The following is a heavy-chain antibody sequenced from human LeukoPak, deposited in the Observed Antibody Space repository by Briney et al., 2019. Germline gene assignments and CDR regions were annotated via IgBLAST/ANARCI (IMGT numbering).Heavy chain of an antibody. CDR1: GFTFSSYG. D-gene: IGHD3-9*01. V-gene: IGHV3-30*02. J-gene: IGHJ6*03. CDR3: AKDLRRPGYFDWLGGGGSYYYYMDV. CDR2: IRYDGSNK. Sequence: PGGSLRLSCAASGFTFSSYGMHWVRQAPGKGLEWVAFIRYDGSNKYYADSVKGRFTISRDNSKNTLYLQMNSLRAEDTAVYYCAKDLRRPGYFDWLGGGGSYYYYMDVWGKGTTVTISS.